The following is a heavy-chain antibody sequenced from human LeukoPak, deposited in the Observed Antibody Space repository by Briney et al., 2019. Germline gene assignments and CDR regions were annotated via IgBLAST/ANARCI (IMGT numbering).Heavy chain of an antibody. CDR2: INHSGST. CDR1: GGSFSGYY. V-gene: IGHV4-34*01. J-gene: IGHJ4*02. Sequence: SDTLSLTCAVYGGSFSGYYWSWIRQPPAKGLEWIGEINHSGSTNYNPSLKSRVTISVDTSKNQISLKLSSVTAADTAAYYCARGVPYYYDSSGHYRENFDYWGQGTLVTVSS. CDR3: ARGVPYYYDSSGHYRENFDY. D-gene: IGHD3-22*01.